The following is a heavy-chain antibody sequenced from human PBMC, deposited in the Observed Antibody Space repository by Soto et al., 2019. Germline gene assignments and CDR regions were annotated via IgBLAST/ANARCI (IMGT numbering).Heavy chain of an antibody. J-gene: IGHJ4*02. Sequence: GGSLRHSCAASGFTLSNYPMTWVRQAPGKGLEWVSSISGSGGGTYYADSVKGRFTISRDNSKNTLHLQMNSLRAEDTAVYYCAKEQAHSYPDNSSIFDYWGQGTLVTVSS. V-gene: IGHV3-23*01. CDR1: GFTLSNYP. CDR3: AKEQAHSYPDNSSIFDY. CDR2: ISGSGGGT. D-gene: IGHD5-18*01.